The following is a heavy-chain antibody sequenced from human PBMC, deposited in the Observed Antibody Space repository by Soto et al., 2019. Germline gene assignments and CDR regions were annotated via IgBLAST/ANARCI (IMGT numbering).Heavy chain of an antibody. CDR1: GFTFRNYG. Sequence: GGSLRLSCVASGFTFRNYGMHWVRQAPDKGLEWVAVIWFDGSNADYADSVKGRFTISRDNSKNTLYLHMNSLRAEDTAVYSCARPSVVEGTYVGFDIWGQGTRVTVSS. CDR3: ARPSVVEGTYVGFDI. V-gene: IGHV3-33*01. J-gene: IGHJ3*02. CDR2: IWFDGSNA. D-gene: IGHD3-22*01.